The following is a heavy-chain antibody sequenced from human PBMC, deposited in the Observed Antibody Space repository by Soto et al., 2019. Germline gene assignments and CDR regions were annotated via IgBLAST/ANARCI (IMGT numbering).Heavy chain of an antibody. CDR1: GYTFTSYG. V-gene: IGHV1-18*01. D-gene: IGHD2-15*01. J-gene: IGHJ6*02. Sequence: ASVKVSCKASGYTFTSYGISWVRQAPGQGLEWMGWISAYNGNTNYAQKLQGRVTMTTDTSTSTAYMELRSLRSDDTAVYYCARDLIVVVVADGYYYYGMGVWGQGTTVTFSS. CDR3: ARDLIVVVVADGYYYYGMGV. CDR2: ISAYNGNT.